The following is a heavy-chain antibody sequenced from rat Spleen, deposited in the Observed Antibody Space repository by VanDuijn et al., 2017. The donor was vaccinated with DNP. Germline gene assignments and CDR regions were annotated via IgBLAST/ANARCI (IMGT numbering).Heavy chain of an antibody. J-gene: IGHJ3*01. CDR2: ISPSGGST. D-gene: IGHD1-11*01. CDR3: ARQELRRTYWFAY. V-gene: IGHV5-19*01. Sequence: VQPGRSLKLSCAASGFTFSNYGMHWIRQAPTKGLEWVASISPSGGSTYYRDSVKGRFTISRDNAKSTLYLQMDSLRSEDTATYYCARQELRRTYWFAYWGQGTLVTVSS. CDR1: GFTFSNYG.